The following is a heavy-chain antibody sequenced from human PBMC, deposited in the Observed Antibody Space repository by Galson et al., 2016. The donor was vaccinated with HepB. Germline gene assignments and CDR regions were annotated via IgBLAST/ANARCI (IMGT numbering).Heavy chain of an antibody. V-gene: IGHV3-33*06. D-gene: IGHD2-21*02. CDR2: IWYDGSNK. J-gene: IGHJ6*02. Sequence: SLRLSCAASGFTFSRNGMHWVRQAPGKGLEWVAVIWYDGSNKYHADSVKGRFTISRDNSKNTLYLQMNSLRAEDTAVYYCAKSLLGVTLVSYYYGMDVWGQGTTVTVSS. CDR3: AKSLLGVTLVSYYYGMDV. CDR1: GFTFSRNG.